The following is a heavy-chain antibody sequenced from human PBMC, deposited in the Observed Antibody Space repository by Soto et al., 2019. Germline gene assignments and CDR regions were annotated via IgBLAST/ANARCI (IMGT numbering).Heavy chain of an antibody. V-gene: IGHV4-4*07. Sequence: KTSETLSLTCSVSGASISSFNWNWVRQPAGKGPEWVGRLNIAGTINYNPPLKSRITMSMDTSKNQISLHLRSVTAADTAIYYCARDRGEYTSSWFWYFSHWGHGTLVTVSS. CDR3: ARDRGEYTSSWFWYFSH. J-gene: IGHJ2*01. CDR1: GASISSFN. D-gene: IGHD6-13*01. CDR2: LNIAGTI.